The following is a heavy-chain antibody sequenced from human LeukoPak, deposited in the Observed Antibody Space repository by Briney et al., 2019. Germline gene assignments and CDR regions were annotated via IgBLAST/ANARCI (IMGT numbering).Heavy chain of an antibody. D-gene: IGHD2/OR15-2a*01. CDR3: ARDYFVRD. V-gene: IGHV3-20*04. CDR1: GFTFEDYG. Sequence: PGGSLRLSCAAPGFTFEDYGISSVRQAPGKGLEWVSGINGNGGNTGYAESLKGRFTISRDNSKNSLYLQMNSLRAEDTALYYCARDYFVRDWGQGTLVTVSS. CDR2: INGNGGNT. J-gene: IGHJ4*02.